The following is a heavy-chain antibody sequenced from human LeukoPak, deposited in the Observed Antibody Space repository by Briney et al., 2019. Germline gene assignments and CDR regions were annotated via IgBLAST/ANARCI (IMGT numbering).Heavy chain of an antibody. CDR1: GFDLTTYA. Sequence: PGGSLRLSCAASGFDLTTYAMTWVRQAPAKGLEWVSSIRIGGGGTYYADSVKGRFTISRDNSKNTLYLQMNSLRAEDTAVYYCATHMTTVTTAYDYWGQGTLVTVSS. J-gene: IGHJ4*02. CDR3: ATHMTTVTTAYDY. CDR2: IRIGGGGT. D-gene: IGHD4-17*01. V-gene: IGHV3-23*01.